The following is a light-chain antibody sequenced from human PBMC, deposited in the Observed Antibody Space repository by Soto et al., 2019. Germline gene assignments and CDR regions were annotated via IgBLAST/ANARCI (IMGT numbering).Light chain of an antibody. CDR3: HQHKSIPWT. CDR2: DAS. J-gene: IGKJ1*01. Sequence: DIQMTQSPSTLSASVGDRVTITCRASQRISSWLAWYQQKPGKAPKLLIFDASSLESGVPSRFSGSGSGTDFTLTISSLQAEDVAVYHCHQHKSIPWTFGKGTKVDI. CDR1: QRISSW. V-gene: IGKV1-5*01.